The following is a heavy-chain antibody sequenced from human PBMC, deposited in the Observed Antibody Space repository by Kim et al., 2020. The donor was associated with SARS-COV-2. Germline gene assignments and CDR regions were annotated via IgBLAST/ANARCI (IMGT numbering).Heavy chain of an antibody. CDR1: GGSISSYY. D-gene: IGHD5-18*01. CDR2: IYTSGST. Sequence: SETLSLTCTVSGGSISSYYWSWIRQPAGKGLEWIGRIYTSGSTNYNPSLKSRVTMSVDTSKNQFSLKLSSVTAADTAVYYCASSKVPGYSYGHWYYYGMDVWGQGTTVTVSS. J-gene: IGHJ6*02. V-gene: IGHV4-4*07. CDR3: ASSKVPGYSYGHWYYYGMDV.